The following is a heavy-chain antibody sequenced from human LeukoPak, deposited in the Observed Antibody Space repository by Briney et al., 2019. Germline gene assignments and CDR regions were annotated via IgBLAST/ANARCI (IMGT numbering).Heavy chain of an antibody. V-gene: IGHV1-2*02. J-gene: IGHJ4*02. CDR3: ARSYSGHDFMI. Sequence: ASVKVSCKASGYTFIGYYMHWVRQAPGQGLEWKGWINPNSGGTNYAQKFQGRVTMTRDTSISTAYMELSSLRSDDTAVYYCARSYSGHDFMIWGQGTLVTVFS. CDR2: INPNSGGT. CDR1: GYTFIGYY. D-gene: IGHD5-12*01.